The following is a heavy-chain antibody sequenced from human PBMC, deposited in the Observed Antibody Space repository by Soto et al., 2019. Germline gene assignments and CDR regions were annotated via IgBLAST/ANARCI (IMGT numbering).Heavy chain of an antibody. CDR3: ARHRDFRNYTCLDY. J-gene: IGHJ4*02. V-gene: IGHV3-30-3*01. D-gene: IGHD3-3*01. CDR1: GFTFTAFG. CDR2: ISFDGTTK. Sequence: GGSLRLSCAASGFTFTAFGLHWVRQTPGKGLEWVALISFDGTTKYFADSVRGRFTISRDNSKNTLFLQLNSLRVEHTAVYYYARHRDFRNYTCLDYWSQATLVTSPQ.